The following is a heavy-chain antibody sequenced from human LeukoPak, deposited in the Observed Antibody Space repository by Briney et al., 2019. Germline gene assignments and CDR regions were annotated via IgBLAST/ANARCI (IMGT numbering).Heavy chain of an antibody. J-gene: IGHJ6*02. CDR2: IYYSGST. Sequence: SETLSLTCTVSGGSISSSSYYWGWIRQPPGKGLEWIGSIYYSGSTYYNPSLKSRVTISVDTSKNQFSLKLSSVTAADTAVYYCARSRTYYYGSGSYPLWGQGTTVTVSS. V-gene: IGHV4-39*01. CDR1: GGSISSSSYY. D-gene: IGHD3-10*01. CDR3: ARSRTYYYGSGSYPL.